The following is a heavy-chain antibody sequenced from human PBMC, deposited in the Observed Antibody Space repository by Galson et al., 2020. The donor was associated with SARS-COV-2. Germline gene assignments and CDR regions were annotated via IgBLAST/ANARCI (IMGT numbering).Heavy chain of an antibody. CDR1: GGSISSSSYY. Sequence: SETLSLTCTVSGGSISSSSYYWGWIRQPPGKGLEWIGSIYYSGSTYYNPSLKSRVTISVDTSKNQFSLKLSSVTAADTAVYYCARLMWFGELSGAFDIWDQGTMVTVSS. J-gene: IGHJ3*02. V-gene: IGHV4-39*01. CDR3: ARLMWFGELSGAFDI. D-gene: IGHD3-10*01. CDR2: IYYSGST.